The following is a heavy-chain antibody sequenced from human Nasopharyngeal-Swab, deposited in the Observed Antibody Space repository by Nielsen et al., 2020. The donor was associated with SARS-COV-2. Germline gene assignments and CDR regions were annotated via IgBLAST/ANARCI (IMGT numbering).Heavy chain of an antibody. CDR1: GGTFSSYG. D-gene: IGHD5-24*01. Sequence: SVKVSCKTSGGTFSSYGISWFRQAPGQGLEWMGGIIPILPITNYAQKFQDRVTITADKSTSTAYMELSSLRSEDTAAYYCARGGWLRKDYYYSYYYMDVWGQGTTVIVSS. CDR2: IIPILPIT. J-gene: IGHJ6*03. CDR3: ARGGWLRKDYYYSYYYMDV. V-gene: IGHV1-69*10.